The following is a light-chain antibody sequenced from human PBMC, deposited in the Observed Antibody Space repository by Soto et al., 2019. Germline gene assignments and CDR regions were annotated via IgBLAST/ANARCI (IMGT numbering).Light chain of an antibody. CDR1: QSVLCSSNNKNY. Sequence: DIVMTQSPDSLAVSLGERATINCKSSQSVLCSSNNKNYLAWYQQKPGQPPKLLIYWASTRESGVPDRFSGSGSGTDYSLTISSLQAEDVAVYYCQQYYIAPLTFGQGTRLEIK. CDR2: WAS. V-gene: IGKV4-1*01. CDR3: QQYYIAPLT. J-gene: IGKJ5*01.